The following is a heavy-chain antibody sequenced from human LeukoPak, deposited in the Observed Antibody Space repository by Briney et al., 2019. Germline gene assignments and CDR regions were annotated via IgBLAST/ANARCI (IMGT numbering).Heavy chain of an antibody. CDR1: GFTFSIYG. CDR3: AKDSSVPYGITD. V-gene: IGHV3-30*18. J-gene: IGHJ4*02. D-gene: IGHD4-17*01. CDR2: ISDDGRNK. Sequence: PGGSLRLSCAASGFTFSIYGMHWVRQAPGKGLEWVAVISDDGRNKYYAESVKGRITISRDNSKNTLYLQMNSLRAEDTALYYCAKDSSVPYGITDWGQGTLVTVSS.